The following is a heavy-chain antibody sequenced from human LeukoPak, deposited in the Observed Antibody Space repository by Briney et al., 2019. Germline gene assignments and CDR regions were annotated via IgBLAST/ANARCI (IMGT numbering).Heavy chain of an antibody. J-gene: IGHJ4*02. CDR3: ARDYRTSSTSL. Sequence: GGSLRLSCAASGFTFSSYAMSWVRQAPGKGLEWVSVIYSGGSTYYADSVKGRFTISRDNSKNTLYLQMNSLRAEDTAVYYCARDYRTSSTSLWGQGTLVTVPS. CDR2: IYSGGST. V-gene: IGHV3-53*01. CDR1: GFTFSSYA. D-gene: IGHD2-2*01.